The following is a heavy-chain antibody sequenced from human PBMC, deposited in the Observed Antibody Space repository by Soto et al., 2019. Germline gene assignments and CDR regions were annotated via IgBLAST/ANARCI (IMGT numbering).Heavy chain of an antibody. CDR2: AYFSGST. CDR3: ASLSYLNTNFDY. D-gene: IGHD3-16*02. V-gene: IGHV4-39*01. Sequence: SETLSLTCTVSGGSISSSSYYWGWIRQPPGKGLEWIGSAYFSGSTYYNPSLKSRVTISVDTSKSQFFLRLSSVTAADTAVYYCASLSYLNTNFDYWGQGTLVTVSS. CDR1: GGSISSSSYY. J-gene: IGHJ4*02.